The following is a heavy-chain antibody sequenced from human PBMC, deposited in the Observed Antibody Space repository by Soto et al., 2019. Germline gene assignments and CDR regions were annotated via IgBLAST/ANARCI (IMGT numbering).Heavy chain of an antibody. CDR3: ARTPGCAYSSSGAGWFDP. Sequence: SVKVFCKASGGTFSSYAISWVRQAPGQGLEWMGGIIPIFGTANYAQKFQGRVTITADESTSTAYMELSSLRSEDTAVYYCARTPGCAYSSSGAGWFDPWGQGNLVSVSA. CDR2: IIPIFGTA. J-gene: IGHJ5*02. CDR1: GGTFSSYA. D-gene: IGHD6-6*01. V-gene: IGHV1-69*13.